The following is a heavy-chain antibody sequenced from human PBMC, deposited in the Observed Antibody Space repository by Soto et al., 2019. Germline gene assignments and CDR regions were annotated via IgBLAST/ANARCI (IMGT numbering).Heavy chain of an antibody. J-gene: IGHJ5*02. CDR2: FYYSGST. D-gene: IGHD3-10*01. Sequence: SETLSLTCTVAGGSIISTSYCWVWIRQPPGKGLEWIGSFYYSGSTYYNPSLKSRVTISVDTSKNQFSLKLSSVTAADTAVYYCARQLEGTMVRGVIIWFDPWGQRTLVTVSS. V-gene: IGHV4-39*01. CDR1: GGSIISTSYC. CDR3: ARQLEGTMVRGVIIWFDP.